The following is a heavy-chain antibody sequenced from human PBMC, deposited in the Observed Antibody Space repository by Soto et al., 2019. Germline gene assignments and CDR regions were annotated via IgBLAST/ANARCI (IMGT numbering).Heavy chain of an antibody. CDR1: GGTFSSYS. J-gene: IGHJ4*02. D-gene: IGHD1-26*01. V-gene: IGHV1-69*01. CDR2: IIPIFGTA. Sequence: QVQLVQSGAEVKKPGSSVKVSCKASGGTFSSYSINWVRQAPGQGLEWMGEIIPIFGTANYAQKFQGRVTITAAESTRTAYMELSSLRSEDTDVYYCARDGGRHSGGIDYWGQGTLVTVSS. CDR3: ARDGGRHSGGIDY.